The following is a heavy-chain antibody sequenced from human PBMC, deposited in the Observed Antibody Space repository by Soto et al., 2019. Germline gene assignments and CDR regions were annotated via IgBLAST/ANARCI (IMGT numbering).Heavy chain of an antibody. Sequence: QVHLVEPGGGVVQPGKSLRLSCAASGFTFDNYGMLWVRQAPGKGLEWVALISYDDSYRYYTNSVRGRFTISRDNSKNMVFLHMNSLQGDDTAVYYCAGGDYGDSIDFWGQGTLVTVSS. CDR3: AGGDYGDSIDF. D-gene: IGHD4-17*01. V-gene: IGHV3-33*01. J-gene: IGHJ4*02. CDR2: ISYDDSYR. CDR1: GFTFDNYG.